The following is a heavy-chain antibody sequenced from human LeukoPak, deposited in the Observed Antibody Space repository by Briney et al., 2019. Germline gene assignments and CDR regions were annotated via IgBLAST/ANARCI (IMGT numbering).Heavy chain of an antibody. D-gene: IGHD5-24*01. CDR1: GFTFSSYG. V-gene: IGHV3-30*02. Sequence: GGSLRLFCAASGFTFSSYGMHGVRQAPGKGLEWVACIRYDGSNKFYADSVKGRFTISRDNYKDTLYLHMNTLIAEDTAVYYCAKESTARRDGYGYAFDIWGQGTMVTVPS. CDR2: IRYDGSNK. J-gene: IGHJ3*02. CDR3: AKESTARRDGYGYAFDI.